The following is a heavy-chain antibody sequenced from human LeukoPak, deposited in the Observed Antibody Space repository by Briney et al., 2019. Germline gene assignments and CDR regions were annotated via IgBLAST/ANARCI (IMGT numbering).Heavy chain of an antibody. CDR1: GFTFSSYG. D-gene: IGHD1-26*01. J-gene: IGHJ4*02. CDR3: ARLEGAFSTTGLDY. Sequence: PGRSLRLSCAASGFTFSSYGMHWVRQAPGKGLEWVAVIWNDGSNKYYVDSVKGRFTISRDNSKNTLYLQMNSLRVEDTAVYYCARLEGAFSTTGLDYWGQGAQVTVSS. V-gene: IGHV3-33*01. CDR2: IWNDGSNK.